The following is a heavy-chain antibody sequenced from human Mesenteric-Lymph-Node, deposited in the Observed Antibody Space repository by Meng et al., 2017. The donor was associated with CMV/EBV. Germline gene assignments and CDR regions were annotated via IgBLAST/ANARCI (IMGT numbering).Heavy chain of an antibody. CDR3: ARDRCQFPTVNDYFDY. CDR1: GGSISSSSYY. Sequence: GSLRLSCTVSGGSISSSSYYWGWIRQPPGKGLEWIGSIHYSGSTYYNPSLKSRVTISVDTSKNQFFLKLTSVTAADTAVYYCARDRCQFPTVNDYFDYWGQGTLVTVSS. D-gene: IGHD4-17*01. V-gene: IGHV4-39*07. J-gene: IGHJ4*02. CDR2: IHYSGST.